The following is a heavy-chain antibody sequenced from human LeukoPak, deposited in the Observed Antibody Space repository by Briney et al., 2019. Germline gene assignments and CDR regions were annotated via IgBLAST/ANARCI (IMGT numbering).Heavy chain of an antibody. CDR2: ISSSSSTI. D-gene: IGHD3-9*01. CDR1: GFTFSSYS. J-gene: IGHJ4*02. CDR3: ASSGGYFDWLYYFDY. Sequence: GGSLRLSCAASGFTFSSYSMNWVRQAPGKGLEWVSYISSSSSTIYYADSVKGRFTISRDNAKNSLYLQMNSLRDEDTAVYYCASSGGYFDWLYYFDYWGQGTLVTVSS. V-gene: IGHV3-48*02.